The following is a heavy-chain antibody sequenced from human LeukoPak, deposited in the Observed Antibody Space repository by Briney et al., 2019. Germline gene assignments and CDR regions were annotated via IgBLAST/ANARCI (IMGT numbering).Heavy chain of an antibody. CDR2: ISWNSGSI. J-gene: IGHJ4*02. CDR1: GFTFDDYA. CDR3: ARGRVRGINRTPFDY. D-gene: IGHD3-10*01. V-gene: IGHV3-9*01. Sequence: GGSLRLSCAASGFTFDDYAMHRVRQAPGKGLEWVSGISWNSGSIGYADSVKGRFTISRDNAKNSLYLQMNSLRAEDTAVYYCARGRVRGINRTPFDYWGQGTLVTVSS.